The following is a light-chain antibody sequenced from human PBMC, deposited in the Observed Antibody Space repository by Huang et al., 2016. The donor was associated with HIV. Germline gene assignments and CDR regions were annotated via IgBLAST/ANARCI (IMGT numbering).Light chain of an antibody. CDR1: QSISSW. Sequence: IQMTQSPSPLSASVGDRVTITCRASQSISSWLAWYQQKPGKAPKRLIYKESSLESGVPARFSGSGYGTEFTLTISSLQPDDFATYYCQQYNSYSWTFGQGTKVEIK. CDR3: QQYNSYSWT. J-gene: IGKJ1*01. CDR2: KES. V-gene: IGKV1-5*03.